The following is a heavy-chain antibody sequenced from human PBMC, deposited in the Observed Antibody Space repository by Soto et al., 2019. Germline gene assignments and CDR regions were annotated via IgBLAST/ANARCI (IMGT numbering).Heavy chain of an antibody. CDR1: GFTFSRYS. CDR3: AGESEDLTSNIDY. J-gene: IGHJ4*01. V-gene: IGHV3-21*01. Sequence: GGSLRLSCEASGFTFSRYSMNWVRQAPGKGLGWVSSISSTTNYIYYADTRKGRFAVSRDNAKNSVYLDRKSLSAEVTAVYCCAGESEDLTSNIDYWGQGTMVTVSS. CDR2: ISSTTNYI.